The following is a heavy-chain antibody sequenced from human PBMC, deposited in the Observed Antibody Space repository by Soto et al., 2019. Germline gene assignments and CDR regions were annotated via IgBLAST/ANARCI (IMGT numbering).Heavy chain of an antibody. CDR3: ARQRTSVVTQAYFDS. V-gene: IGHV4-39*01. CDR2: IYYSGST. Sequence: SETLSRTCTVTGDSSNNRSYYWGWIRQPPGKGLEWIGSIYYSGSTYNNPSLKSRVSMSVDTSKNQFSLKLRSVTAADTALYYCARQRTSVVTQAYFDSWGQGSLVTVSS. D-gene: IGHD2-21*02. J-gene: IGHJ4*02. CDR1: GDSSNNRSYY.